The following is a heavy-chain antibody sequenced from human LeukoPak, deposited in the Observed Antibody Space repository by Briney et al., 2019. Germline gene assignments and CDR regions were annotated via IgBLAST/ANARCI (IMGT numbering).Heavy chain of an antibody. D-gene: IGHD3-22*01. CDR3: AKLISGSPYYFDY. CDR2: IYYSGST. Sequence: SETLSLTCTVSGGSISSYYWSWIRQPPGKGLEWIGYIYYSGSTNYNPSLKSRVTISVDTSKNQFSLKLSSVTAADTAVYYCAKLISGSPYYFDYWGQGTLVTVSS. V-gene: IGHV4-59*01. CDR1: GGSISSYY. J-gene: IGHJ4*02.